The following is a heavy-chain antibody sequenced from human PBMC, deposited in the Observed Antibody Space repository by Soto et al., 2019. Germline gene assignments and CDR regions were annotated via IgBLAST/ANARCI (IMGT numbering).Heavy chain of an antibody. CDR2: ISYGGSNK. CDR1: GFTFSNYG. J-gene: IGHJ5*02. D-gene: IGHD6-6*01. CDR3: ARDLQPKAPRSSTGWFDX. V-gene: IGHV3-30*03. Sequence: PGGSLRLSCAASGFTFSNYGMHWVRQAPGEGLDWVSVISYGGSNKYYAYSVKGRFTISRDNSKNTLYLQMNSLRSEDTAVYYCARDLQPKAPRSSTGWFDXWGQGTLVTVSX.